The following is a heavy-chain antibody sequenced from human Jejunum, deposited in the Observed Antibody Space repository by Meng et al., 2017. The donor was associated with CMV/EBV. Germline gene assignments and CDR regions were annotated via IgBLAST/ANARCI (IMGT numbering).Heavy chain of an antibody. D-gene: IGHD3-16*01. V-gene: IGHV3-49*03. J-gene: IGHJ4*02. Sequence: NAMSWFRQGPGTGREWVSLIRGRGDGETKECAASVKGRFSISRDDSKSVAHLQMNSLKTEDTAVYYCSRVICGLGGGYPHYYFDYWGQGALVTVSS. CDR3: SRVICGLGGGYPHYYFDY. CDR2: IRGRGDGETK.